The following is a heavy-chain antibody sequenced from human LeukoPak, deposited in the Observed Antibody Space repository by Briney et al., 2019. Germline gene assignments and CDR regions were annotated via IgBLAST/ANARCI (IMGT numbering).Heavy chain of an antibody. CDR1: GYSISSGYY. J-gene: IGHJ4*02. CDR2: IYHSGST. CDR3: ARSRERNRFGELGY. Sequence: PSETLSITCAVSGYSISSGYYWDWIRQPPGKGLEWIGSIYHSGSTYYNPSLKSRVTISVDTSKNQFSLNLSSVTAVDTAVYYCARSRERNRFGELGYWGQGTLVTVSS. D-gene: IGHD3-10*01. V-gene: IGHV4-38-2*01.